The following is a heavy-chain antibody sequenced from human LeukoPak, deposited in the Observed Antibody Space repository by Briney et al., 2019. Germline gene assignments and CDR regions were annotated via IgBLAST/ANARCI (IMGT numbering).Heavy chain of an antibody. V-gene: IGHV3-7*01. CDR3: ARGGPNFDY. CDR1: GFTFSSYW. CDR2: IKQDGSEK. Sequence: GGSLRLSCGASGFTFSSYWMSWVRQAPGKGLEWVANIKQDGSEKYYVDSVKGRFTISRDNAKNSLYLQMNSLRAEDTAVYYCARGGPNFDYWGQGTLVTVSS. J-gene: IGHJ4*02. D-gene: IGHD3-16*01.